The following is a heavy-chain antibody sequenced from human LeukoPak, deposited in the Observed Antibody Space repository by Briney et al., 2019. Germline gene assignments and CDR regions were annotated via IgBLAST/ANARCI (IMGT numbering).Heavy chain of an antibody. J-gene: IGHJ4*02. CDR1: GFTFSSYA. D-gene: IGHD3-10*01. CDR3: AKALGTSSRPIDY. Sequence: GGSLTLSCAASGFTFSSYAMSWVRQPPGKGLEWVAAISGSGGSTYYAASVKGRFTISRDNSKNPLYLQMTSLRAEDTAVYYCAKALGTSSRPIDYWGQGTLVTVSS. V-gene: IGHV3-23*01. CDR2: ISGSGGST.